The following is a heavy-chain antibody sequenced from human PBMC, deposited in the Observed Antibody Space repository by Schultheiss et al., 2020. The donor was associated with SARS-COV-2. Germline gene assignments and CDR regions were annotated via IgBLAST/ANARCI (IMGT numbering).Heavy chain of an antibody. CDR3: AKDLFQVIAVAED. V-gene: IGHV3-23*03. Sequence: GGSLRLSCAASGFTFSSYSMNWVRQAPGKGLEWVSVIYSGGSTYYADSVKGRFTISRDNSKNTLYLQMNSLRAEDTAVYYCAKDLFQVIAVAEDWGQGTLVTVSS. D-gene: IGHD6-19*01. J-gene: IGHJ4*02. CDR1: GFTFSSYS. CDR2: IYSGGST.